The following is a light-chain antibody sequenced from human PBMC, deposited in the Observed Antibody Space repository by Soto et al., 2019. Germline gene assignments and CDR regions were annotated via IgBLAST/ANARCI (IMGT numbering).Light chain of an antibody. J-gene: IGLJ1*01. V-gene: IGLV2-14*01. CDR1: RSDVGGYNF. CDR2: DVS. CDR3: SSYTKNNTPYV. Sequence: QSVLTQPASVSGSPGQSISISCTGTRSDVGGYNFVYWYQQHPGKAPKLIIYDVSNRPSGVSNRFSGSKSDNTASLTISGLQAEDEADYYCSSYTKNNTPYVFGTGTKVTVL.